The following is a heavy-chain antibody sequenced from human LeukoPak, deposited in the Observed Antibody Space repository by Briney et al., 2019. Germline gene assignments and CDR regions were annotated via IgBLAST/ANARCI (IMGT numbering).Heavy chain of an antibody. Sequence: PSETLSLTCTVSGGSVSSTTYYWGWIRQPPGGGLEWIANVYYTGSTYCNPSPKSRVTMSVDTSKNQFSLTMTSVTAADTAVYYCARLSKGRYFDYIFEYWGQGTLATVSS. CDR2: VYYTGST. V-gene: IGHV4-39*01. CDR3: ARLSKGRYFDYIFEY. J-gene: IGHJ4*02. CDR1: GGSVSSTTYY. D-gene: IGHD3-9*01.